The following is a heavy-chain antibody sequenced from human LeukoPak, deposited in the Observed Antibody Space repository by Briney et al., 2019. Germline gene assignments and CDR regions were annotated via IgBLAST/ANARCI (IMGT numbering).Heavy chain of an antibody. CDR2: IYHSGST. CDR3: ARGPVSPKDYYYYYGMDV. V-gene: IGHV4-30-2*01. Sequence: TLSLTCAVSGGSISSGGYSWSWNRQPRGKGLEWIGYIYHSGSTYYNPSLKSRVTISVDRSKNQFSLKLSSVTAADTAVYYCARGPVSPKDYYYYYGMDVWGQGTTVTVSS. CDR1: GGSISSGGYS. J-gene: IGHJ6*02. D-gene: IGHD2-8*01.